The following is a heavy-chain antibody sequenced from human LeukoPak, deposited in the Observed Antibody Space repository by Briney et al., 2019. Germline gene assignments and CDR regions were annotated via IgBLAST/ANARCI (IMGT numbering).Heavy chain of an antibody. J-gene: IGHJ6*03. CDR3: ARRSRGWYYYYYYMDV. V-gene: IGHV4-39*01. D-gene: IGHD6-19*01. CDR1: GGSISSSSYY. CDR2: IYYSGST. Sequence: SQTMSLTCTVSGGSISSSSYYWGWIRHPPGKGLEWTGSIYYSGSTYYNPSLKSRVTISVDTSKNQFSLKLSSVTAAVTAVSYCARRSRGWYYYYYYMDVWGKGTTVTVSS.